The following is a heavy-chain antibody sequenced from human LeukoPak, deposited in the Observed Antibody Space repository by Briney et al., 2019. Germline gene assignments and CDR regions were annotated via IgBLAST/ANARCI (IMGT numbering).Heavy chain of an antibody. D-gene: IGHD3-22*01. CDR1: GFTFNSYA. V-gene: IGHV3-23*01. J-gene: IGHJ4*02. CDR3: AKALGSSAYSPLDY. Sequence: GGSLRLSCVASGFTFNSYAMSWVRQAPGKGLEWVSSIRGSGDSTLYTDSAKGRFTVSRDNSKNTLYLQMNSLRAEDTAVFYCAKALGSSAYSPLDYWGRGTLVTVSS. CDR2: IRGSGDST.